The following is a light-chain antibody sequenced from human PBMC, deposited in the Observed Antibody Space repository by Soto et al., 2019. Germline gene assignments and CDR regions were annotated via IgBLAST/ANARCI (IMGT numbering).Light chain of an antibody. Sequence: DIVLQLSLGTLSLSPGERATLSCRASQSVSSSYLAWYQQKPGQAPRLLIYGASSRATGIPDRFSGSGSGTDFTLTISRLEPEDFAVYYCQQYGSLIPVGQGTRLETK. CDR3: QQYGSLIP. CDR1: QSVSSSY. V-gene: IGKV3-20*01. CDR2: GAS. J-gene: IGKJ5*01.